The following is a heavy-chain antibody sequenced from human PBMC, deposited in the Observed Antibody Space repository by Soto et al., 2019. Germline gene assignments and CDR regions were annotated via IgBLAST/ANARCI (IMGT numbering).Heavy chain of an antibody. Sequence: ASVKVSCKASGFTFTGYYMHWVRQAPGQGLEWMGWINPNSGGTKYAQKFQGWVTMTRDTSISTAYMELSRLRSDDTAVYYCAKDRAVATIPLYYHYGIDVWGRGTTVTVSS. CDR2: INPNSGGT. D-gene: IGHD5-12*01. CDR1: GFTFTGYY. J-gene: IGHJ6*02. CDR3: AKDRAVATIPLYYHYGIDV. V-gene: IGHV1-2*04.